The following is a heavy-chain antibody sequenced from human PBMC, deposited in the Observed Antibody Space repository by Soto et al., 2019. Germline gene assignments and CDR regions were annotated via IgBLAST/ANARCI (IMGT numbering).Heavy chain of an antibody. V-gene: IGHV3-21*01. CDR3: ARVKGGEGSYYYYGMDV. D-gene: IGHD3-16*01. Sequence: EVQLVESGGGLVKPGGSLRLSCAASGFTFSSYSMNWVRQAPGKGLEWVSSISSSSSYIYYADSVKGRFTISRDNSKNTLYLQMNSLRAEDTAVYYCARVKGGEGSYYYYGMDVWGQGTTVTVSS. CDR1: GFTFSSYS. J-gene: IGHJ6*02. CDR2: ISSSSSYI.